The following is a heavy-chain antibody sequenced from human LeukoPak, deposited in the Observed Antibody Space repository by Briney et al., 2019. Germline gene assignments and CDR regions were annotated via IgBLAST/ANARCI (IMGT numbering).Heavy chain of an antibody. CDR2: ISAYNGNT. CDR3: ARDMVRGVRGPPLTDY. D-gene: IGHD3-10*01. CDR1: GYTFTSYG. J-gene: IGHJ4*02. V-gene: IGHV1-18*01. Sequence: GASVKVSCKTSGYTFTSYGISWVRQAPGQGLEWMGWISAYNGNTNYAQKLQGRVTMTTDTSTSTAHMELRSLRSDDTAVYYCARDMVRGVRGPPLTDYWGQGTLVTVSS.